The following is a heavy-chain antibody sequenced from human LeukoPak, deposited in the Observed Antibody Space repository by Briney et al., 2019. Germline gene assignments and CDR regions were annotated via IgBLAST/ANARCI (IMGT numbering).Heavy chain of an antibody. Sequence: GASVRVSCKTSGYTFTNYDINWVRQATGQGLEWMGWMNPNSGNTGYAQKFQGRVTTTRNTSISTAYMELSSLRSEDTAVYYCARPHCSSTDCHPPEWFDPWGQGTLVTVSS. J-gene: IGHJ5*02. CDR2: MNPNSGNT. CDR3: ARPHCSSTDCHPPEWFDP. D-gene: IGHD2-2*01. V-gene: IGHV1-8*01. CDR1: GYTFTNYD.